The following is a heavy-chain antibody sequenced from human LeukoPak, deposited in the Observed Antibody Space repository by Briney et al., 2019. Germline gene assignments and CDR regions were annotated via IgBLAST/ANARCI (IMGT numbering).Heavy chain of an antibody. CDR3: ARSAIFGVVIISDY. Sequence: ASVKVSCKASGYTFTSYGISWVRQAPGQGLEWMGWISAYNGNTNYAQKFQGRVTITADKSTSTAYMELSSLRSEDTAVYYCARSAIFGVVIISDYWGQGTLVTVSS. J-gene: IGHJ4*02. CDR1: GYTFTSYG. V-gene: IGHV1-18*01. CDR2: ISAYNGNT. D-gene: IGHD3-3*01.